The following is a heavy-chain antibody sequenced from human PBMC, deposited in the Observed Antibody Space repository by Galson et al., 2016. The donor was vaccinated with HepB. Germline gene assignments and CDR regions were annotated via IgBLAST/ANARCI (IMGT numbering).Heavy chain of an antibody. CDR1: GFTFSRYG. J-gene: IGHJ4*02. CDR3: AKTGYRYSTSYYFDS. Sequence: SLRLSCAASGFTFSRYGMHWVRQAPGKGLEWVAVIWSDGSNRYYADSVKGRFTISRDNSKNTLYLQMNSLRADDTAIYFCAKTGYRYSTSYYFDSWGQGTLVTVS. V-gene: IGHV3-33*06. CDR2: IWSDGSNR. D-gene: IGHD2-2*01.